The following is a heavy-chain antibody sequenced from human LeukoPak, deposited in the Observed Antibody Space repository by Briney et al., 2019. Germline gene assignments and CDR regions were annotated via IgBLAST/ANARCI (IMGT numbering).Heavy chain of an antibody. CDR2: IYYRGNT. CDR3: AKVGSDDHYMDV. Sequence: SETLSLTCTVSGDPIRGYYWSWIRQSPGKGLEWIGYIYYRGNTNHTPSLKSRVTISIDTSKNQFSLRLSSVTTADTAIYYCAKVGSDDHYMDVWGKGTTVTVSS. V-gene: IGHV4-59*01. CDR1: GDPIRGYY. D-gene: IGHD6-25*01. J-gene: IGHJ6*03.